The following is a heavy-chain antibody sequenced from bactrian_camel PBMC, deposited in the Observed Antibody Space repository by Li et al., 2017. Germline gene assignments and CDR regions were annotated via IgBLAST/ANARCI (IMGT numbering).Heavy chain of an antibody. D-gene: IGHD1*01. Sequence: QVQLVESGGGSVQTGGSLRLSCTAPGFTSKRCGMDWYRLREGKQRERVAVVDHDGTPRYPDSTKGRFTISVNKTGDTVYLQMNNLKPEDTGTYSCKTNKWGLPCGDYVQGQGTQVTVS. CDR1: GFTSKRCG. J-gene: IGHJ4*01. V-gene: IGHV3S53*01. CDR2: VDHDGTP.